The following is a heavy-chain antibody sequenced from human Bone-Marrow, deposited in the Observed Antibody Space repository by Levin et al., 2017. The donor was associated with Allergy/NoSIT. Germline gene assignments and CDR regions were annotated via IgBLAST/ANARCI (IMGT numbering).Heavy chain of an antibody. CDR1: GFSVSSHY. V-gene: IGHV3-66*01. CDR2: IQTGGTT. J-gene: IGHJ3*02. D-gene: IGHD6-19*01. CDR3: ARSDSRGRLTFDM. Sequence: GESLKISCAASGFSVSSHYMSWVRQAPGKGLEWISVIQTGGTTYYVDSVKDRFIISRDNSNNTLYLQMNSLRAEDTAVYFCARSDSRGRLTFDMWGLGTKVTVSA.